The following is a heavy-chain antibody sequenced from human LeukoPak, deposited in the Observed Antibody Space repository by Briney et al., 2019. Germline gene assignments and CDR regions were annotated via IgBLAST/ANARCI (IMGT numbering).Heavy chain of an antibody. Sequence: GGSLRLSCAASGFTFDDYGMSWVRQAPGKGLEWVSGINWNGGSTGYADSVKGRFTISGDNAKNSLYLQMNSLRAEDTALYYCARAGGLPDIVVVPAASLDYWGQGTLVTVSS. J-gene: IGHJ4*02. CDR2: INWNGGST. CDR3: ARAGGLPDIVVVPAASLDY. CDR1: GFTFDDYG. D-gene: IGHD2-2*01. V-gene: IGHV3-20*04.